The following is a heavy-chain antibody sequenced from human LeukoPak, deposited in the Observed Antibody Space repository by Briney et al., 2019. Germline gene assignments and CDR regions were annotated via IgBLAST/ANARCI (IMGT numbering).Heavy chain of an antibody. V-gene: IGHV5-51*01. CDR1: GYNFTNYW. CDR3: ARPKYYHDSSGYYYFDY. D-gene: IGHD3-22*01. J-gene: IGHJ4*02. CDR2: IYPGDSDT. Sequence: GESLKVSCKGSGYNFTNYWIGWVRQMPGKGLEWMGIIYPGDSDTRYSPSFQGQVTISADKSISTAYLQWSSLKASDTAMYYCARPKYYHDSSGYYYFDYWGQGTLVTVSS.